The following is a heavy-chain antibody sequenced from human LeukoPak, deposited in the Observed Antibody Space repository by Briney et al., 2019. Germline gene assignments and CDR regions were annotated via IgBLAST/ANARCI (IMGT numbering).Heavy chain of an antibody. CDR3: AKSASTISRGYFDF. D-gene: IGHD5-24*01. CDR1: GFTFTDYW. J-gene: IGHJ4*02. CDR2: ISDSGGST. Sequence: GGSLRLSCEVSGFTFTDYWMSWVRQTPGEGLEWVSTISDSGGSTYYGDSVKGRFTISRDNSKNTLYLQMNSLRAEDTAVYFCAKSASTISRGYFDFRGQGTLVTVSS. V-gene: IGHV3-23*01.